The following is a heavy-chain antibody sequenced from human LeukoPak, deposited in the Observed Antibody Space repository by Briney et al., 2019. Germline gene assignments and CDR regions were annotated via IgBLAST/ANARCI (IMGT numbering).Heavy chain of an antibody. Sequence: PGGSLRLSCAASGFTFSSYAMHWVRQAPGKGLEWVAVISYDGSNKYYADSVKGRFTISRDNSKNTLYLQMNSLRAEDTAVYYCARDPRGYSGLYYFDYWGQGTLVTVSS. CDR1: GFTFSSYA. D-gene: IGHD5-12*01. J-gene: IGHJ4*02. CDR2: ISYDGSNK. CDR3: ARDPRGYSGLYYFDY. V-gene: IGHV3-30*01.